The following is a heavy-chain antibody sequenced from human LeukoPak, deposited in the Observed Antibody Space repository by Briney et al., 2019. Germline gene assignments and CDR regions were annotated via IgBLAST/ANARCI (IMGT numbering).Heavy chain of an antibody. Sequence: GGSLRLSCAASGFNFNNYWMTWVRQAPGKGLEWVANIKQDGSEKYYLDSVKGRFTISRDNSKNSLYLQMNSLRAEDTAVYYCARGRYYCSGGSCYSEEIYYFDYWGQGTLVTVSS. CDR2: IKQDGSEK. V-gene: IGHV3-7*03. J-gene: IGHJ4*02. CDR3: ARGRYYCSGGSCYSEEIYYFDY. D-gene: IGHD2-15*01. CDR1: GFNFNNYW.